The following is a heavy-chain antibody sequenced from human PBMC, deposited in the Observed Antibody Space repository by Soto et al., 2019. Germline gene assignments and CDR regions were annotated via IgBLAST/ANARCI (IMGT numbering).Heavy chain of an antibody. Sequence: QVQLQQWGAGLLKPSETVSLTCAVYGGSFIGYYGTWIRQPPGKGLEWIGEINHSGSTNYNPSLKSRVTISADTSKNQFSLRLSSVPAADTAVYYCATLGHYDFWSGFRKGNWFDPWGQGTLVTVSS. V-gene: IGHV4-34*01. J-gene: IGHJ5*02. CDR1: GGSFIGYY. D-gene: IGHD3-3*01. CDR2: INHSGST. CDR3: ATLGHYDFWSGFRKGNWFDP.